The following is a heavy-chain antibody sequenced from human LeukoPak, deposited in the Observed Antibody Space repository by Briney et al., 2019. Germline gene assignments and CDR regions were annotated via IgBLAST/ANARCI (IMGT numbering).Heavy chain of an antibody. J-gene: IGHJ5*02. CDR2: INPSGGST. Sequence: ASVKVSCKASGYTFTSYYMHWVRQAPGQGLEWMGIINPSGGSTSYAQKFQGRVTMTRDTSTSTVYMELSSLRSEDTAVYYCARGVGPGTYYNWFDPWGHGTLVTVSS. D-gene: IGHD3-10*01. V-gene: IGHV1-46*01. CDR3: ARGVGPGTYYNWFDP. CDR1: GYTFTSYY.